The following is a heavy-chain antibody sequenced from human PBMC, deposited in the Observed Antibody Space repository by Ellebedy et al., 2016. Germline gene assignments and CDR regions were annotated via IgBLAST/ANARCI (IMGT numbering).Heavy chain of an antibody. CDR2: IGSDGRDE. D-gene: IGHD6-6*01. CDR3: ARDELGSSSSHVNP. CDR1: GFTVSSNY. J-gene: IGHJ5*02. Sequence: GGSLRLXXAASGFTVSSNYMNWVRQAPGKGLVWLSRIGSDGRDESYADSVRGRFTISRDNAKNTLYLQMNSLRAEDTAVYYCARDELGSSSSHVNPWGQGTLVTVSS. V-gene: IGHV3-74*01.